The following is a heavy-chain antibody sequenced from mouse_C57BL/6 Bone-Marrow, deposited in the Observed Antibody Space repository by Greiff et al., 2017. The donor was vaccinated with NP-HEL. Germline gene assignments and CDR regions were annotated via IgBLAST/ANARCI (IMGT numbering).Heavy chain of an antibody. D-gene: IGHD2-4*01. CDR1: GYAFSSSW. CDR3: AYYDQGDWYFDV. Sequence: QVQLKQSGPELVKPGASVKISCKASGYAFSSSWMNWVKQRPGKGLEWIGRIYPGDGDTNYNGKFKGKATLTADKSSSTAYMQLSSLTSEDSAVYFCAYYDQGDWYFDVWGTGTTVTVSS. CDR2: IYPGDGDT. J-gene: IGHJ1*03. V-gene: IGHV1-82*01.